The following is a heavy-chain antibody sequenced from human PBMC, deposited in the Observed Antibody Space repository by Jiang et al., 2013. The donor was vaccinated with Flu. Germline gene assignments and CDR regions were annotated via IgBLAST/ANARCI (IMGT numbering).Heavy chain of an antibody. CDR3: ARSLYGSGSYQNDY. V-gene: IGHV2-70*11. D-gene: IGHD3-10*01. CDR2: IDWDDDK. J-gene: IGHJ4*02. CDR1: GFSLSTSGMC. Sequence: TRTFSGFSLSTSGMCVSWIRQPPGKALEWLARIDWDDDKYYSTSLKTRLTISKDTSKNQVVLTMTNMDPVDTATYYCARSLYGSGSYQNDYWGQGTLVTVSS.